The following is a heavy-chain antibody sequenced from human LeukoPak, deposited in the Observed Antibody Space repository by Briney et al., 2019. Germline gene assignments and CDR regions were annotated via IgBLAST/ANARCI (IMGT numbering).Heavy chain of an antibody. CDR3: ARYCSSTSCYDWFDP. J-gene: IGHJ5*02. CDR1: GYTFTGYY. CDR2: INPSGGNT. V-gene: IGHV1-46*01. Sequence: ASVKVSCKASGYTFTGYYMHWVRQAPGQGLEWMGIINPSGGNTNYAQEFQGRVTITADKSTSTAYMELSSLRSEDTAVYYCARYCSSTSCYDWFDPWGQGTLVTVSS. D-gene: IGHD2-2*01.